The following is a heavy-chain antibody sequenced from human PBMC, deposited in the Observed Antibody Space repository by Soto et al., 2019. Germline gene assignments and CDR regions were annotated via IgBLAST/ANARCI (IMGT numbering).Heavy chain of an antibody. CDR1: GGTFSSYA. CDR2: IIPILGIA. CDR3: ARDDYYDSSGYSVFDY. Sequence: GASVKVSCKASGGTFSSYAICWVRQAPGQGLEWMGRIIPILGIANYAQKFQGRVTITADKSTSTAYMELSSLRSEDTAVYYCARDDYYDSSGYSVFDYWGQGTLVTVSS. D-gene: IGHD3-22*01. J-gene: IGHJ4*02. V-gene: IGHV1-69*04.